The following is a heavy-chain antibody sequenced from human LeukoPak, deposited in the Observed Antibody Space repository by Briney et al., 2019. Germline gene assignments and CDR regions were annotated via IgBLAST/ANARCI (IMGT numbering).Heavy chain of an antibody. CDR2: MNLKNGAT. CDR3: ARMDRLSATPTTDWFDP. D-gene: IGHD1-14*01. V-gene: IGHV1-8*01. J-gene: IGHJ5*02. CDR1: AYTFTSYG. Sequence: ASVKVTFKASAYTFTSYGINWVRQATGQGLEWVGWMNLKNGATSYAQKFQGRVTMTRDTSIGTAYMELRTLVDQDTAAYYCARMDRLSATPTTDWFDPWGQGTLVTVSS.